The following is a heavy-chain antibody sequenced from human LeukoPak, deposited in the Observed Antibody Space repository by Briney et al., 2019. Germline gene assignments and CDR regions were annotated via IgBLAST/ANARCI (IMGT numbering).Heavy chain of an antibody. V-gene: IGHV4-39*07. CDR1: SGSISSTTYY. CDR3: ARDSSAGGYYYYLDV. CDR2: IYYSGST. Sequence: PSETLSLTCTVSSGSISSTTYYWGWIRQPPGKGLEWIGSIYYSGSTYYNPSLKSRVTISVDTSKNQFSLKLNSVTAADTAVYYCARDSSAGGYYYYLDVWGKGTTVTVSS. D-gene: IGHD3-10*01. J-gene: IGHJ6*03.